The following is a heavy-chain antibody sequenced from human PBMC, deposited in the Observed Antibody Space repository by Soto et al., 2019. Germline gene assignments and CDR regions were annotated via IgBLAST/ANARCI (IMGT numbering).Heavy chain of an antibody. J-gene: IGHJ4*02. D-gene: IGHD1-1*01. V-gene: IGHV4-4*02. CDR3: ATVPLEDQPNDY. CDR1: GGSISSSNW. Sequence: QVQLQESGPGLVKPSGTLSLTCAVSGGSISSSNWWSWVRQPPGRGLEWIGEIYHSGSTNYNPSLKSRVTRSVDKSKNQCSLKLSSVTAADTAVYYCATVPLEDQPNDYWGQGTLVTVSS. CDR2: IYHSGST.